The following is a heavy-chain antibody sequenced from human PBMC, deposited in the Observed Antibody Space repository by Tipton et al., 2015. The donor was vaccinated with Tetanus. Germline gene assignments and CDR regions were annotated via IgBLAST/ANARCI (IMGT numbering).Heavy chain of an antibody. CDR1: GGSFSGYY. Sequence: LRLSCAVYGGSFSGYYWSWIRQPPGKGLEWIGEINHSGSTNYNPSLKSRVTISVDTSKNQFSLKLSSVTAADTAVYYCARLPGGIAVAGTAHWGQGTLVTVSS. CDR3: ARLPGGIAVAGTAH. CDR2: INHSGST. D-gene: IGHD6-19*01. V-gene: IGHV4-34*01. J-gene: IGHJ4*02.